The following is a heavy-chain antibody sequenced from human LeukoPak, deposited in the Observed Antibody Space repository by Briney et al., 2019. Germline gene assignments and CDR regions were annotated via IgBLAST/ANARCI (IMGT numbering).Heavy chain of an antibody. J-gene: IGHJ5*02. V-gene: IGHV4-59*01. CDR1: GDSITTYY. CDR2: INYIGST. Sequence: SETLSLTCTVSGDSITTYYWSWTRQSPGKGLEWIGYINYIGSTNYNPSLKNRVTISADISKSQFSLRLRSVTAADTAVYFCARGVTAAGSSWGQGTLVTVSS. CDR3: ARGVTAAGSS. D-gene: IGHD6-13*01.